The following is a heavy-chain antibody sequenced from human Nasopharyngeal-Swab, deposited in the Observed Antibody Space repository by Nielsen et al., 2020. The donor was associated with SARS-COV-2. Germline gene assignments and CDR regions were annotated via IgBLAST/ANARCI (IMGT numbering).Heavy chain of an antibody. D-gene: IGHD2-2*01. CDR1: GFTFSSYA. CDR2: ISYDGSNK. V-gene: IGHV3-30-3*01. CDR3: ASLHEVVPAAIRLGYYYYGMDV. Sequence: GESLKISCAASGFTFSSYAMHWVRQAPGKGLEWVAVISYDGSNKYYADSVKGRFTISRDNSKNTLYLQMNSLRAEDTAVYYCASLHEVVPAAIRLGYYYYGMDVWGQGTTVTVSS. J-gene: IGHJ6*02.